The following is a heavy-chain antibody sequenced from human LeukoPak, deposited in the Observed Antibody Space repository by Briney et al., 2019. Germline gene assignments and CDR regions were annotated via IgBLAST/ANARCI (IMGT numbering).Heavy chain of an antibody. V-gene: IGHV4-59*01. CDR1: GGSLSTYY. CDR2: IYFSGST. Sequence: KPSETLSLTCTVSGGSLSTYYWSWIRQPPGKGLEWIGYIYFSGSTNYNPSLKSRVTISVDTSKNQFSLKLSSVAAADAAVYYCARVRANYFDYWGQGILVTVSS. J-gene: IGHJ4*02. CDR3: ARVRANYFDY.